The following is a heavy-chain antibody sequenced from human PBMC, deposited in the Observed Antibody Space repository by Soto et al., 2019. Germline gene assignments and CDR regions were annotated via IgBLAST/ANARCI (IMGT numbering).Heavy chain of an antibody. Sequence: GGSLILSCAAAGFTVSTNYMSWVRQAPGKGLEWVSVIYSGGSTFYADSVRGRFTISRDNSKNTVNLQMNSLRAEDTAVYYCARDPWAADYWGQGTLVTVSS. V-gene: IGHV3-66*01. CDR3: ARDPWAADY. J-gene: IGHJ4*02. CDR2: IYSGGST. CDR1: GFTVSTNY. D-gene: IGHD3-16*01.